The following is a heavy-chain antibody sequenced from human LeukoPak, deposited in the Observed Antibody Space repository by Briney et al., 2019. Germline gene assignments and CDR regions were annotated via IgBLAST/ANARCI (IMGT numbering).Heavy chain of an antibody. CDR1: VYTFIDYY. CDR3: ARGSRFHPQNWFDP. D-gene: IGHD3-10*01. V-gene: IGHV1-2*02. CDR2: VGPNTGGT. Sequence: ASVKVACKASVYTFIDYYIHWVRQAPGQGLDWMGWVGPNTGGTYYAQTFQGRVTMTSAASISTVYMELTSLTYDDTAVYYCARGSRFHPQNWFDPWGQGTLITVSS. J-gene: IGHJ5*02.